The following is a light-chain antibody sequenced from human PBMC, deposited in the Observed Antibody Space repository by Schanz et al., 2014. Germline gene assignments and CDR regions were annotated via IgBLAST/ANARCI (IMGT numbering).Light chain of an antibody. CDR2: GAS. J-gene: IGKJ3*01. Sequence: DIQMTQSPSSLSASVRDRVTITCRASQTINTYLNWYQQKPGRAPKLLIYGASSLQGGVPSRFSGSGWGTEFTLTISSLQPDDFATYYCQHCVSYPFSFGPGTKVDFK. CDR1: QTINTY. V-gene: IGKV1-39*01. CDR3: QHCVSYPFS.